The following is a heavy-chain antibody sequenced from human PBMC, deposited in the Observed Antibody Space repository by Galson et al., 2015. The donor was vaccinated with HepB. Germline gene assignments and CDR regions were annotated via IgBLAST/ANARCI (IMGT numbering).Heavy chain of an antibody. CDR1: GFTFNFYA. CDR3: ARVPLTGTMGKYYFYMDV. V-gene: IGHV3-23*01. D-gene: IGHD3-9*01. CDR2: ISASGSRT. Sequence: SLRLSCAASGFTFNFYAMTWVRHVPGKGLDWVSSISASGSRTYYADSAKRRFTISRDNSKNTGFLQMNSLRADDSAVYYCARVPLTGTMGKYYFYMDVWGKGTTVTISS. J-gene: IGHJ6*03.